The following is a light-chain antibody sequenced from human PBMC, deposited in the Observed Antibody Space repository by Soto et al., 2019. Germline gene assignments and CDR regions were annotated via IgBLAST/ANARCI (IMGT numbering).Light chain of an antibody. V-gene: IGLV1-51*01. J-gene: IGLJ2*01. CDR2: DNN. CDR1: SSNIGNNY. Sequence: QSVLTQPLSVSAAPGQKVTISCSGSSSNIGNNYVSWYQQLPGTAPKLLIYDNNERPSGIPDRFSGSKSGTSATLGITGLQTGDEADYYCGTWDSSLSAGVFGGGTKLTVL. CDR3: GTWDSSLSAGV.